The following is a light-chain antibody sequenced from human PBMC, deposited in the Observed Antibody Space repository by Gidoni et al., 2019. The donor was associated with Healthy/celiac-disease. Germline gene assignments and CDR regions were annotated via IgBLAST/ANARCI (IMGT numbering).Light chain of an antibody. CDR1: QSISSW. V-gene: IGKV1-5*01. J-gene: IGKJ1*01. CDR2: DAS. CDR3: QQYNSYWT. Sequence: DIQMTQSPSTLSASVGDRVTITCRASQSISSWFAWYQQKPGKAPKLLIYDASSLESGVPSRFSGSGSGTEFTLTISSLQPDDFATYYCQQYNSYWTFXXXTKVEIK.